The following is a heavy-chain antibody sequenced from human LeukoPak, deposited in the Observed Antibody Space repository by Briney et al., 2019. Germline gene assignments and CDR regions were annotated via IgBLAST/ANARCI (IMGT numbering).Heavy chain of an antibody. CDR3: ARGGSSWYTRFDY. V-gene: IGHV4-59*08. CDR1: GGSISSYY. D-gene: IGHD6-13*01. CDR2: IYYSGST. J-gene: IGHJ4*02. Sequence: ASETLSLTCTVSGGSISSYYWSWIRQPPGKGLEWIGYIYYSGSTNYNPSLKSRVTISVDTSKNQFSLKLSSVTAADTAVYYCARGGSSWYTRFDYWGQGTLVTVSS.